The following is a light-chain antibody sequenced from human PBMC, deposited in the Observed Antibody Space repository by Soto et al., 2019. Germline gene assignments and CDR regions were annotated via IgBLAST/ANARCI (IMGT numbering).Light chain of an antibody. J-gene: IGKJ1*01. CDR1: QGISSW. CDR3: QPANSFPLT. Sequence: DILMTQSPSSVSSSVGDRVTITCRASQGISSWLAWYQQKPGKAPKLLIYAASRLQSGVPSRFSSSGSGTDFILTISILQAEDFATYYYQPANSFPLTFGQGTKVEIK. V-gene: IGKV1-12*01. CDR2: AAS.